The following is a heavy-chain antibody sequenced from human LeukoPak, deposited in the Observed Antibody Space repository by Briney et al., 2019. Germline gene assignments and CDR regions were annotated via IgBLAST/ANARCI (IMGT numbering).Heavy chain of an antibody. CDR1: GFTFSRAT. J-gene: IGHJ3*02. V-gene: IGHV3-21*01. D-gene: IGHD4-17*01. CDR2: LSSTSTYI. Sequence: PGGSLRLSCVVSGFTFSRATMNWVPQAPGKGQEWVSSLSSTSTYINYADSVKGRFTISRDNAKKSLYLQMNGLRGEDTAMYYCASDDYGDYEDGFDIWGQGTMVTVSS. CDR3: ASDDYGDYEDGFDI.